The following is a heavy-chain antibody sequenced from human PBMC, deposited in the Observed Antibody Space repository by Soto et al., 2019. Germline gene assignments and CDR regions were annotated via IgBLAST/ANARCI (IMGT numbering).Heavy chain of an antibody. D-gene: IGHD2-15*01. V-gene: IGHV3-23*01. J-gene: IGHJ6*02. Sequence: PGGSLSLSCAASGFSFSTYAMTWVRQAPGKGLEWVSVVSYSGDTTYYAESVKARFTISRDNSKNTLYLQMNSLGGDDTAVYYCAKVYGSGSRPYYYGMGVWGQGTTVTVSS. CDR3: AKVYGSGSRPYYYGMGV. CDR2: VSYSGDTT. CDR1: GFSFSTYA.